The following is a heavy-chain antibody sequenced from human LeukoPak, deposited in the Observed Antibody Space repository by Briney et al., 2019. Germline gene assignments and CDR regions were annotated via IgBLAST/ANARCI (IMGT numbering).Heavy chain of an antibody. J-gene: IGHJ4*02. V-gene: IGHV3-53*05. D-gene: IGHD6-6*01. CDR2: IYSGGST. CDR3: AREIKDSSFSYYFDY. CDR1: GFTVSSNY. Sequence: GGSLRLSCAASGFTVSSNYMSWVRQAPGKGLEWVSVIYSGGSTYYADSVKGRFTISRDNSKNTLYLQMNSLRAEDTAVYYCAREIKDSSFSYYFDYWGQGTLVTVSS.